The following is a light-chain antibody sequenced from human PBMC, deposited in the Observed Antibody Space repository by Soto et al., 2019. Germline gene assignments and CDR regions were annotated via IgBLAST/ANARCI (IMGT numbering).Light chain of an antibody. CDR2: KDR. CDR1: RLPRHY. V-gene: IGLV3-25*03. J-gene: IGLJ1*01. CDR3: QSTDSSGSYV. Sequence: SYELAQPPSVSVSPGQTARMTCSGDRLPRHYVHWYQQKPGQAPALVIFKDRERPSGIPERFSGSSSGTTVTLIISGVQAADEADYYCQSTDSSGSYVFGSGTKLTVL.